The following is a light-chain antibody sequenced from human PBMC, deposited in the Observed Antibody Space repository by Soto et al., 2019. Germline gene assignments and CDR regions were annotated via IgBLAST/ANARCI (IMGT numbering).Light chain of an antibody. Sequence: DIQMTQSPSSLSASVGDRVTITCRASQSSSSYLNWYQQKPGKAPKLLIYAASSLQSGVPSRFSGSGSGTDFTLTISSLQPEDFGTYYCQQRYRTPRPFGGGTEVEIK. J-gene: IGKJ4*01. CDR2: AAS. V-gene: IGKV1-39*01. CDR3: QQRYRTPRP. CDR1: QSSSSY.